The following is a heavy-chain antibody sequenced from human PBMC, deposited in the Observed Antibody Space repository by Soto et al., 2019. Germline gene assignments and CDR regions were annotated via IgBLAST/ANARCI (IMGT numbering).Heavy chain of an antibody. D-gene: IGHD6-19*01. CDR3: ATGPYSSGWYGELDY. Sequence: GGSLRLSCAASGFTFSSYAMSWVRQAPGKGLEWVSAISGSGGSTYYADSVKGRFTISRDNSKNTLYLQMNSLRAEDTAVYYCATGPYSSGWYGELDYWGQGTLVTVSS. V-gene: IGHV3-23*01. J-gene: IGHJ4*02. CDR1: GFTFSSYA. CDR2: ISGSGGST.